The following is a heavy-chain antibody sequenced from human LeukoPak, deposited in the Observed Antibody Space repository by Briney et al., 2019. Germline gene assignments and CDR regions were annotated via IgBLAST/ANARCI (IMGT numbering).Heavy chain of an antibody. D-gene: IGHD5-24*01. CDR2: VGIDSGNT. J-gene: IGHJ4*02. V-gene: IGHV3-48*01. CDR3: ARDYKYAFDN. Sequence: GGSLRLSCAASGFTFSDYSMNWVRQAPGKGLEWISYVGIDSGNTNYADSVKGRFTISGDKAKNSLYLQMNSLRVEDTAVYYCARDYKYAFDNWGQGTLVTVSS. CDR1: GFTFSDYS.